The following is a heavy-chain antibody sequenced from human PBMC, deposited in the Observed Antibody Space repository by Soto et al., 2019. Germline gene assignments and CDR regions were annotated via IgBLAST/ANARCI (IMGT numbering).Heavy chain of an antibody. J-gene: IGHJ4*02. V-gene: IGHV3-7*01. CDR2: IHGDGGKI. CDR3: ARDFYWGDTYGHGDY. D-gene: IGHD2-21*01. CDR1: GFMFSAYW. Sequence: LRRSFAASGFMFSAYWMSWVRQAPGKGLEWVANIHGDGGKIYYVDSVKGRFTISRDNAKRSLYLQMNSLRAEDTAVYYCARDFYWGDTYGHGDYQGQGAMGTVSS.